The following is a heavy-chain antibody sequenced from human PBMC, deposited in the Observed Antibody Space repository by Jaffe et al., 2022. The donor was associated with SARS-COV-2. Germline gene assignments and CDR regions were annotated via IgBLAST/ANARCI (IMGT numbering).Heavy chain of an antibody. V-gene: IGHV4-4*02. CDR1: GGSISSSNW. CDR3: ARVLDYDFWGRDHNGLDV. CDR2: IFHSGST. Sequence: QVQLQESGPGLVKPSGTLSLTCAVSGGSISSSNWWIWVRQPPGKGLEWVGKIFHSGSTNYNPSLKSRVTMSVDKSKNQFSLKLSSVTAADTAMYYCARVLDYDFWGRDHNGLDVWGQGTTVTVSS. D-gene: IGHD3-3*01. J-gene: IGHJ6*02.